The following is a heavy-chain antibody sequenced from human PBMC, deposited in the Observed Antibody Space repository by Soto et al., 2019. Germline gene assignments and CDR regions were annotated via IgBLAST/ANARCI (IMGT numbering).Heavy chain of an antibody. V-gene: IGHV3-30-3*01. CDR2: ISYDGSNK. CDR1: GFTFSSYA. D-gene: IGHD6-13*01. J-gene: IGHJ4*02. CDR3: AREGQQLVSSYFDY. Sequence: GGSLRLSCAASGFTFSSYAMHWVRQAPGKGLEWVAVISYDGSNKYYADSVKGRFTISRDNSKNTLYLQMNSLRAEDTAVYYCAREGQQLVSSYFDYWGQGTLVTVSS.